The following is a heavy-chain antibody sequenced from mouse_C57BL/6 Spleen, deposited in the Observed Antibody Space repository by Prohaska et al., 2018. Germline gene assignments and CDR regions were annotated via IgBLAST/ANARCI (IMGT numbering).Heavy chain of an antibody. J-gene: IGHJ1*03. Sequence: EVQLQQSGAELVRPGASVKLSCTASGFNIKDDYMHWVKQRPEQGLEWIGWIDPENGDTEYASKFQGKATRTADTSSNTAYLQLSSLTSEDTAVYYCTTGSNYLFWGTGTTVTVSS. CDR1: GFNIKDDY. CDR2: IDPENGDT. D-gene: IGHD2-5*01. V-gene: IGHV14-4*01. CDR3: TTGSNYLF.